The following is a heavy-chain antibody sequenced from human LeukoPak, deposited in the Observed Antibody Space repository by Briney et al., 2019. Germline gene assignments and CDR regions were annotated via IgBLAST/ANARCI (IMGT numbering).Heavy chain of an antibody. CDR2: INHSGGT. Sequence: SETLSLTCAVYGGSFSGYYWSWIRQPPGKGLEWIGEINHSGGTNYNPSLKSRVTISVDTSKNQFSLKLSSVTAADTAVYYCARERDSSGYYSRSHRYFDYWGQGTLVTVSS. CDR1: GGSFSGYY. J-gene: IGHJ4*02. D-gene: IGHD3-22*01. V-gene: IGHV4-34*01. CDR3: ARERDSSGYYSRSHRYFDY.